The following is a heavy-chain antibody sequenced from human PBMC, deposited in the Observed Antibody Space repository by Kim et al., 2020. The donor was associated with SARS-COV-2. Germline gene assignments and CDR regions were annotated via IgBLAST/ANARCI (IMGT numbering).Heavy chain of an antibody. CDR2: ISYDGSNK. CDR3: ARDHRGWYWRELGYFDY. CDR1: GFTFSSYA. Sequence: GGSLRLSCAASGFTFSSYAMHWVRQAPGKGLEWVAVISYDGSNKYYADSVKGRFTISRDNSKNTLYLQMNSLRAEDTAVYYCARDHRGWYWRELGYFDYWGQGTLVTVSS. J-gene: IGHJ4*02. D-gene: IGHD6-19*01. V-gene: IGHV3-30*04.